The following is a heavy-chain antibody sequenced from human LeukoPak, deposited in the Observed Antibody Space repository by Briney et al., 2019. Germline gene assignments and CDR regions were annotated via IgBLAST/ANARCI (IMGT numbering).Heavy chain of an antibody. D-gene: IGHD1-20*01. Sequence: ASVKVSCKASGGTFSSYAISWVRQAPGQGLEWMGGIIPIFGTANYAQKFQGRVTITADKSTSTAYMELSSLRSEDTAVYYCARRYNWNDQSPWFDPWGQGTLVTVSS. V-gene: IGHV1-69*06. CDR3: ARRYNWNDQSPWFDP. CDR2: IIPIFGTA. J-gene: IGHJ5*02. CDR1: GGTFSSYA.